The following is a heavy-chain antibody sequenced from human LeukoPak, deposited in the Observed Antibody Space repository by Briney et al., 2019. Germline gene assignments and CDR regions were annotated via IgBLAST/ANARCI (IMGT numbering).Heavy chain of an antibody. CDR2: INHSGST. CDR1: VGSLSGYY. D-gene: IGHD1-14*01. Sequence: PSETLSLTCAHYVGSLSGYYRSWIRQPPRKGLEWIGEINHSGSTNYNPSRKSRVTISVDTSKNQFSLKLSSVTAADTAVYYCARAIQPPTGPQIDYWGQGTLVTVSS. J-gene: IGHJ4*02. V-gene: IGHV4-34*01. CDR3: ARAIQPPTGPQIDY.